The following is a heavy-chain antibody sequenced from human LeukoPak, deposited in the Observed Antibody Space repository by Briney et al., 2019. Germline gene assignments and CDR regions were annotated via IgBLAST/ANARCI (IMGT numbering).Heavy chain of an antibody. CDR1: GFTFEEYG. V-gene: IGHV3-23*01. CDR2: ISGSGTST. Sequence: GGSLRLSCAASGFTFEEYGMSWVRQAPGKGLEWVSLISGSGTSTKYADSVKGRFTISRDNSKNTLFLQMNSLRADDTAVYYCAKDQYDSSGPYDSWGQGTLVTVSS. CDR3: AKDQYDSSGPYDS. D-gene: IGHD3-22*01. J-gene: IGHJ4*02.